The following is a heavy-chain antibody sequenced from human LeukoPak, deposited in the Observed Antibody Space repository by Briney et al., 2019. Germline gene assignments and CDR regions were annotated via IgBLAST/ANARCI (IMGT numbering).Heavy chain of an antibody. CDR2: INPSGDVR. J-gene: IGHJ4*02. Sequence: GASVKVSCKASGYTFGTHWMHWVRQAPGQGLEWMAIINPSGDVRSYAQKFQGRVTVTRDMSTRTVYMELSDLRPEDTAVYYCARASYYDSSTLDYWGQGTLVTVSS. D-gene: IGHD3-22*01. CDR1: GYTFGTHW. CDR3: ARASYYDSSTLDY. V-gene: IGHV1-46*01.